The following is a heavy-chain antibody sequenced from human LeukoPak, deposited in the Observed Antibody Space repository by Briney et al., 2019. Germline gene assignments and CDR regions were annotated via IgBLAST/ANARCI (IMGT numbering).Heavy chain of an antibody. CDR1: GGSISGYY. J-gene: IGHJ4*02. V-gene: IGHV4-59*01. D-gene: IGHD3-22*01. CDR3: TRAVVLYYDGSGYSTRFDY. CDR2: IYYNGSN. Sequence: SETLSLTCTVSGGSISGYYWSWIRQPPGKGLEWIGYIYYNGSNNYTPSLKSRVTISLDTSKNQVSLMLRSVTAADTAMYYCTRAVVLYYDGSGYSTRFDYWGQGTLVTVSS.